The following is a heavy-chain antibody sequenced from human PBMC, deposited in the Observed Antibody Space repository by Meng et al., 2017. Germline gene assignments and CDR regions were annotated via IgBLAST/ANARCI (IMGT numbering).Heavy chain of an antibody. CDR2: INHSGST. CDR1: GGSFSGYY. J-gene: IGHJ4*02. D-gene: IGHD3-22*01. V-gene: IGHV4-34*01. CDR3: ARDRRRYYYDSSGYYGRYYFDY. Sequence: SETLSLTYAVYGGSFSGYYWSWIRQPPGKGLEWIGEINHSGSTNYNPSLKSRVTISVDTSKNQFSLKLSSVTAADTAVYYCARDRRRYYYDSSGYYGRYYFDYWGQGTRVTVSS.